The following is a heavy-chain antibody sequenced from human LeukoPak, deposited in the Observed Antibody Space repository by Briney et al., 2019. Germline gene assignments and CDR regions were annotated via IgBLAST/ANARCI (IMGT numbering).Heavy chain of an antibody. CDR3: ARDSIVGGFAFDY. Sequence: PSETLSLTCTVSGGSVSSGSYYWSWIRQPPGKGLEWIGYVYYSGSTNYNPSLKSRVTISVDTSKNQFSLKLSSVTAADTAVYYCARDSIVGGFAFDYWGQGTLVTASS. D-gene: IGHD3-16*02. CDR1: GGSVSSGSYY. J-gene: IGHJ4*02. V-gene: IGHV4-61*01. CDR2: VYYSGST.